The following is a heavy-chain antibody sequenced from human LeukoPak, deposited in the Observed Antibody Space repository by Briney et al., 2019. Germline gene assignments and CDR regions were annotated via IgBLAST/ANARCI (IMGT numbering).Heavy chain of an antibody. CDR3: AAAGPPYYCDSSGYYYYYGMDV. J-gene: IGHJ6*02. CDR1: GFTFTSSA. V-gene: IGHV1-58*02. CDR2: IVVGSGNT. D-gene: IGHD3-22*01. Sequence: SVKVSCKASGFTFTSSAMQWVRQARGQRLEWIGWIVVGSGNTNYAQKFQERVTITRDMSTSTAYMELSSLRSEDTAVYYCAAAGPPYYCDSSGYYYYYGMDVWGQGTTVTVSS.